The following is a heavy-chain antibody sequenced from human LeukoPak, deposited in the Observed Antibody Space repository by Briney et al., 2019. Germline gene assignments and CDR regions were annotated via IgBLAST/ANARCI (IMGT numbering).Heavy chain of an antibody. D-gene: IGHD2-2*01. CDR2: INPNSGGT. J-gene: IGHJ6*02. Sequence: GASVKVSCKASGYSFTGDYMHWVRQATGQGLEGMGWINPNSGGTNYAQKFQGWVTMTRDTSISTAYMELSRLRSDDTAVYYCARDRLLEGYCSSTSCWPYYYYGMDVWGQGTTVTVSS. CDR1: GYSFTGDY. V-gene: IGHV1-2*04. CDR3: ARDRLLEGYCSSTSCWPYYYYGMDV.